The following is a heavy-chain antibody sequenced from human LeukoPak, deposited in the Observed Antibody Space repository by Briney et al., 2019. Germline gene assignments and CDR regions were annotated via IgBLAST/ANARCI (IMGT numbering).Heavy chain of an antibody. J-gene: IGHJ6*02. CDR2: ISGSGGST. D-gene: IGHD2-8*01. CDR1: GFTFSSYA. Sequence: GGSLRLSCAASGFTFSSYAMSWVRQAPGKGLEWVSAISGSGGSTYYADSVKGRFTISRDNSKNTLYLQMNSLRAEDTAVYYCAKVLRVTNFDYYGMDVWGQGTTVTVSS. CDR3: AKVLRVTNFDYYGMDV. V-gene: IGHV3-23*01.